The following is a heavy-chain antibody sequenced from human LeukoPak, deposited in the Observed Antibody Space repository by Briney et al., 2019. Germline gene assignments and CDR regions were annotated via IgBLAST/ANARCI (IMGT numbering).Heavy chain of an antibody. V-gene: IGHV1-2*02. J-gene: IGHJ5*02. CDR3: ARWEQGGSSASWFDP. CDR1: GYTFTGYY. D-gene: IGHD6-6*01. CDR2: INPNSGGT. Sequence: ASVKVSCKASGYTFTGYYLHWVRQAPGQGLEWMGWINPNSGGTNYAQNFQGRVTMTRETSISTAYMELSRLRSDDTAVYYCARWEQGGSSASWFDPWGQGTLVTVSS.